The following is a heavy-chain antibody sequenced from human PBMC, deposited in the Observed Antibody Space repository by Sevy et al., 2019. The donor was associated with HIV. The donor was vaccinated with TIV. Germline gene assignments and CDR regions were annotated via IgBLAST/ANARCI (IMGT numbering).Heavy chain of an antibody. V-gene: IGHV4-39*01. Sequence: SETLSLTCSVSGGSISSTSYYWGWIGQPPGKGLEWIGTIYYTGNTYYNPSLKSRVTISVDTSKNRFSLKLSSVTAADTAVYYCARQSWYTSGWFWFDPWGQGTLVTVSS. CDR3: ARQSWYTSGWFWFDP. J-gene: IGHJ5*02. D-gene: IGHD6-19*01. CDR1: GGSISSTSYY. CDR2: IYYTGNT.